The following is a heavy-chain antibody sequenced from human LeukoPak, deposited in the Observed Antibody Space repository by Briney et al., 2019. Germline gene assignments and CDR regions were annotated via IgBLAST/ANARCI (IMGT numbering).Heavy chain of an antibody. J-gene: IGHJ5*02. D-gene: IGHD6-19*01. V-gene: IGHV3-23*01. CDR3: ARGIALAGTRPGWFDP. CDR1: GFTFSSYE. Sequence: GGSLRLSCAASGFTFSSYEMNWVRQAPGKGLEWVSAISGGGLPTYYADSVKGRFTVSRDDLKNMLYLQLNSLMAEDTAVYYCARGIALAGTRPGWFDPWGQGILVTVSS. CDR2: ISGGGLPT.